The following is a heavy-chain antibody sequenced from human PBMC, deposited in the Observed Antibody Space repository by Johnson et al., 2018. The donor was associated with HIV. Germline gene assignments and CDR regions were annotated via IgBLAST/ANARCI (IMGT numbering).Heavy chain of an antibody. D-gene: IGHD1-14*01. J-gene: IGHJ3*02. V-gene: IGHV3-30*18. CDR1: GFTFSTYG. CDR3: AKFEPDAFDI. CDR2: ISYDGSNK. Sequence: QLVESGGGVVQPGRSLRLSCAASGFTFSTYGMHWVRQAPGKGLEWVAVISYDGSNKYYADSVKGRFTISRDNSKNTLYLQMNSLRAEDTAVYYCAKFEPDAFDIWGQGTMVTVAS.